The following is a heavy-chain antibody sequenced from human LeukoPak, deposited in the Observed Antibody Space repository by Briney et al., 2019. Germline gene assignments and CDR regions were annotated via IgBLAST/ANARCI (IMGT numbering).Heavy chain of an antibody. CDR3: ARHDRVYYYGMDV. CDR2: IYYSGST. V-gene: IGHV4-39*01. CDR1: GGSISSSSYY. J-gene: IGHJ6*02. Sequence: KPSETLSLTCTVSGGSISSSSYYWGWIRQPPGKGLEWTGSIYYSGSTYYNPSLKSRVTISVDTSKNQFSLKLSSVTAADTAVYYCARHDRVYYYGMDVWGQGTTVTVSS. D-gene: IGHD3-22*01.